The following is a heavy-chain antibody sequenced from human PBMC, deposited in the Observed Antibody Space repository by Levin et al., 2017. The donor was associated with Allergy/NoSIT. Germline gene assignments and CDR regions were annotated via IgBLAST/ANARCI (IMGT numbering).Heavy chain of an antibody. D-gene: IGHD3-22*01. CDR3: ARDPATSGYYPDS. Sequence: GESLKISCAASGFSFSTYSMNWVRQAPGKGLEWVSYISSTSNTIYKADSVKGRFTVSRDNARNSLYLQMDSLRDEDTAVYYCARDPATSGYYPDSWGQGTLVTVSS. J-gene: IGHJ4*02. CDR2: ISSTSNTI. CDR1: GFSFSTYS. V-gene: IGHV3-48*02.